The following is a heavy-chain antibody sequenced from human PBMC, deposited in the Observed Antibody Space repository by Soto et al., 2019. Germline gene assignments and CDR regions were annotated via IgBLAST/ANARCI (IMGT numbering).Heavy chain of an antibody. CDR1: GVSASSGGYY. J-gene: IGHJ6*02. Sequence: PSETLSLTCTVSGVSASSGGYYWTWIRQHPGRGLEWIGYMYYSGSMYSNPSLKSRVTISVDTSKNQISLKLRSVTVADTAVYYCARDRTRNYGMDVWGRGTTVTVSS. CDR2: MYYSGSM. CDR3: ARDRTRNYGMDV. V-gene: IGHV4-31*03.